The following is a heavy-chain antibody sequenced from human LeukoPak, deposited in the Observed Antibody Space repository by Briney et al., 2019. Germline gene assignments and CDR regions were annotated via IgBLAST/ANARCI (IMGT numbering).Heavy chain of an antibody. CDR1: GFNFASNW. D-gene: IGHD3-10*01. Sequence: GGSLRLSCAASGFNFASNWMHWVRQTPGKGLMWVSRINSGGSGTSYADSVKGRFTISRDNSKNTLFLQMNSLRAEDTAVYYCAKLSLSGRSQSADYWGQGTLVTVSS. CDR3: AKLSLSGRSQSADY. V-gene: IGHV3-74*01. CDR2: INSGGSGT. J-gene: IGHJ4*02.